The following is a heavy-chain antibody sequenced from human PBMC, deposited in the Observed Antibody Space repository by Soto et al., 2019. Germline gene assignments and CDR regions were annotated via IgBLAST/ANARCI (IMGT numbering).Heavy chain of an antibody. CDR1: GFTFSNAW. CDR2: MKSKTDGGTT. V-gene: IGHV3-15*01. CDR3: KRDGSGSYD. D-gene: IGHD3-10*01. Sequence: EVQLVESGGGLVKPGGSLRLSCAASGFTFSNAWMSWVRQAPGKGLEWVGRMKSKTDGGTTDYAAPVKGRFTISRDDSTNTLYLQMNSRKTEDTAVYYCKRDGSGSYDWGQGTLVTVSS. J-gene: IGHJ4*02.